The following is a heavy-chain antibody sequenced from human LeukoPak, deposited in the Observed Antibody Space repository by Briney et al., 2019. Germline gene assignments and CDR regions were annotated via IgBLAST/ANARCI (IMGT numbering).Heavy chain of an antibody. CDR2: IYSGGST. Sequence: GGSLRLSCAASGFTASSNYMSWVRQAPGKGLEWVSVIYSGGSTYYAASVKGRFTISRDNSKNTLYLQMNSLRAEDTAVYYCARDPQYYYGSGSYYLGYLVYWGQGPLVSVSS. CDR1: GFTASSNY. J-gene: IGHJ4*02. CDR3: ARDPQYYYGSGSYYLGYLVY. D-gene: IGHD3-10*01. V-gene: IGHV3-53*01.